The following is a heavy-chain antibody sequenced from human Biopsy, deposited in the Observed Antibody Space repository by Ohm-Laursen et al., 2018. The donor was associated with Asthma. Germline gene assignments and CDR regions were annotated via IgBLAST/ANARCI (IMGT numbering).Heavy chain of an antibody. Sequence: SLRLSCAASGFSFGSFGMHWVRQVPGKGPEWVALISFDGRYEYYADSVKGRFTISRDNSRNTLYPQMNSLRVEDTAIYYCARTHERWTSIQDDALDIWGQGTMVIVSS. CDR2: ISFDGRYE. D-gene: IGHD4-23*01. V-gene: IGHV3-30*03. CDR3: ARTHERWTSIQDDALDI. J-gene: IGHJ3*02. CDR1: GFSFGSFG.